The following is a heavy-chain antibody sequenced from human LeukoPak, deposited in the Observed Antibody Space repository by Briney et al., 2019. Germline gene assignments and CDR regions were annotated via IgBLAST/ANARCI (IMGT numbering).Heavy chain of an antibody. V-gene: IGHV4-61*01. Sequence: SETLSLTCTVDGDSVRSDNYYWSWIRQPPGKGLEWIAYIDYSGTTKFNPSLKCRVTIILYTSKNHFSLTLSSVTAADTAVYYCARDRRGYYDSSCLFDYWGQGTLVTVSS. CDR1: GDSVRSDNYY. J-gene: IGHJ4*02. D-gene: IGHD3-22*01. CDR2: IDYSGTT. CDR3: ARDRRGYYDSSCLFDY.